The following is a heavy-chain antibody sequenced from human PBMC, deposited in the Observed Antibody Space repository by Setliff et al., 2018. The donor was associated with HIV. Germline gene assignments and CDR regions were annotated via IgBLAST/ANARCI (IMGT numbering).Heavy chain of an antibody. CDR3: AREGGDIAARRRDFDY. CDR2: INPSGDVI. CDR1: GNTFSSYG. V-gene: IGHV1-46*01. J-gene: IGHJ4*02. D-gene: IGHD6-6*01. Sequence: ASVKVSCKASGNTFSSYGITWVRQAPGQGLEWMGIINPSGDVIRYAQKFQGRVTMTRDTSTSTVYMDLRSLRSDDTAVYYCAREGGDIAARRRDFDYWGQGTLVTVSS.